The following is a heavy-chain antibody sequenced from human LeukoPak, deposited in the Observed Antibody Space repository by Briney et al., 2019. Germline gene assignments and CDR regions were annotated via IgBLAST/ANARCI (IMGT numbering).Heavy chain of an antibody. V-gene: IGHV3-7*01. CDR1: GFTFSSYW. CDR3: ARDGDSSSHPYYYYYMDV. D-gene: IGHD6-6*01. Sequence: PGGSLRLSCAASGFTFSSYWMSWVRQAPGKGLEWVANIKQDGSEKYYVDSVKGRFTISRDNAKNSLYLQMNSLRAEDTAVYYCARDGDSSSHPYYYYYMDVWGKGTTVTVSS. CDR2: IKQDGSEK. J-gene: IGHJ6*03.